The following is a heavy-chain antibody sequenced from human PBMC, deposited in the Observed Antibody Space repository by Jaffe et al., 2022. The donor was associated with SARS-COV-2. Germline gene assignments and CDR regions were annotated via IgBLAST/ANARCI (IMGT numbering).Heavy chain of an antibody. CDR3: AAVSGWMITFGGPSSPEFDY. V-gene: IGHV1-58*01. Sequence: QMQLVQSGPEVKKPGTSVKVSCKASGFTFTSSAVQWVRQARGQRLEWIGWIVVGSGNTNYAQKFQERVTITRDMSTSTAYMELSSLRSEDTAVYYCAAVSGWMITFGGPSSPEFDYWGQGTLVTVSS. J-gene: IGHJ4*02. CDR1: GFTFTSSA. CDR2: IVVGSGNT. D-gene: IGHD3-16*01.